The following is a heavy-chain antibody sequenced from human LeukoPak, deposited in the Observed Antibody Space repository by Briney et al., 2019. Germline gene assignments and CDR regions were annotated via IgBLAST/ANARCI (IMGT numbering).Heavy chain of an antibody. D-gene: IGHD4-17*01. V-gene: IGHV4-4*07. CDR1: GGSISSYY. CDR3: ARESRYGDYLDNWFDP. CDR2: IYTSGST. Sequence: SETLSLTCTVSGGSISSYYWSWIRQPAGKGLEWIGRIYTSGSTNYNPSLKSRVTMSVDTSKNQFSLKLSSVTAADTAVYYCARESRYGDYLDNWFDPWGQGTLVTVSS. J-gene: IGHJ5*02.